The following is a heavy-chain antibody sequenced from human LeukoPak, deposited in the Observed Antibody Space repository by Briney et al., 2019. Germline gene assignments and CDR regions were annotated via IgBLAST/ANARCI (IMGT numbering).Heavy chain of an antibody. D-gene: IGHD2-2*01. Sequence: SEILSLTCTVYGGSFSGYYWSWIRQPPGKGLEWIGDLNHSGSTNYNPSLKSRVTISLDTSKNHFSLKLSSVTAADTAVYYCASSTSGRRDFDYWGQGTLVTVSS. CDR3: ASSTSGRRDFDY. J-gene: IGHJ4*02. CDR1: GGSFSGYY. V-gene: IGHV4-34*01. CDR2: LNHSGST.